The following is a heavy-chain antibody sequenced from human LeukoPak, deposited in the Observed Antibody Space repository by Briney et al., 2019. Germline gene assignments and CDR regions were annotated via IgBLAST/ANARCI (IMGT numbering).Heavy chain of an antibody. D-gene: IGHD3-10*01. J-gene: IGHJ4*02. CDR2: IHYAGST. CDR3: ATSGTLYPHFDY. CDR1: GGSISTNTYY. V-gene: IGHV4-39*01. Sequence: ASETLSLTCTVSGGSISTNTYYWGWLRQPPGQGLEWIGSIHYAGSTYYNPSLKSRVTLSVDTSMNQFSLKLSSVTAADTALYYCATSGTLYPHFDYWGQGTLVTVSS.